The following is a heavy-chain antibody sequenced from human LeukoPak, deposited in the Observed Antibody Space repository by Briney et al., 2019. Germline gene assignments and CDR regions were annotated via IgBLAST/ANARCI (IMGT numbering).Heavy chain of an antibody. J-gene: IGHJ6*02. CDR3: ARNSVGYYGSGSRYYYGMDV. V-gene: IGHV4-59*08. CDR2: IYYSGRT. D-gene: IGHD3-10*01. CDR1: GGSISHYY. Sequence: SETLSLTCTVSGGSISHYYWNWIRQPPGKGLEWIGYIYYSGRTNYNPSLKSRVTISVDTSKNQFSLKLSSVTAADTAVYYCARNSVGYYGSGSRYYYGMDVWGQGTTVTVSS.